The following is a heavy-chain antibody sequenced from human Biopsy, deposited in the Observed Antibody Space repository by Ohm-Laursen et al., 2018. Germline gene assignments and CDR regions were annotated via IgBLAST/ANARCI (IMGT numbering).Heavy chain of an antibody. J-gene: IGHJ3*01. D-gene: IGHD2-21*02. V-gene: IGHV1-69*05. CDR2: IIGIFRTA. CDR3: ARAFGGAYYSYAFDL. Sequence: SSVKVSCKASGGTFSSSAITWVRQAPGQGLEWMGGIIGIFRTAHYAQKLQGRLTMTTDISTSTAYMDLKGLRSDDTAIYYCARAFGGAYYSYAFDLWGQGTLVTVSS. CDR1: GGTFSSSA.